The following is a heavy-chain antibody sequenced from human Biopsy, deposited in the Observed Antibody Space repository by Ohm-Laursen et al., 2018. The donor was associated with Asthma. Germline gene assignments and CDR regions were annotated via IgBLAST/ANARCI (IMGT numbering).Heavy chain of an antibody. D-gene: IGHD3-22*01. CDR2: INTNTGNP. Sequence: ASVKASCKASGYTVTRYAINWVRQAPGQGLEWMGWINTNTGNPTYAQGFTGRFVSSLDTSVNTAHLQIRSLKAEDTAVYYCARMISYYHEMRAPFFDYWGQGTMVTVSS. J-gene: IGHJ4*02. CDR3: ARMISYYHEMRAPFFDY. V-gene: IGHV7-4-1*02. CDR1: GYTVTRYA.